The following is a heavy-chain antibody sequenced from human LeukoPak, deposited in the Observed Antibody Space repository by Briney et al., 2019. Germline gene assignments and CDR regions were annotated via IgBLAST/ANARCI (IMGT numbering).Heavy chain of an antibody. CDR3: ARGYSYGGFDY. J-gene: IGHJ4*02. V-gene: IGHV3-48*03. CDR2: ISSSGSTI. CDR1: GFTFSSYE. D-gene: IGHD5-18*01. Sequence: PGGSLRLSCAASGFTFSSYEMNWVRQAPGKGLEWVSYISSSGSTIYYADSVKGRFTISRDNAKNSLYLRMNSLRAEDTAVYYCARGYSYGGFDYWGQGTLVTVSS.